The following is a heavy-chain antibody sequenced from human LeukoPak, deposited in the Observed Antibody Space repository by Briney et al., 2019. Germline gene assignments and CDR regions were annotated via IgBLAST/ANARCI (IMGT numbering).Heavy chain of an antibody. CDR1: GLTFSNYW. V-gene: IGHV3-74*01. D-gene: IGHD4-23*01. CDR3: ARDTTVVD. Sequence: PGGSLRLSCAASGLTFSNYWMNWVRQAPGKGLVWVSTINSDGSSTRYADSVKGRFTISRDNAKNTLYLQMNSLRAEDTAVYYCARDTTVVDWGQGTLVTVSS. J-gene: IGHJ4*02. CDR2: INSDGSST.